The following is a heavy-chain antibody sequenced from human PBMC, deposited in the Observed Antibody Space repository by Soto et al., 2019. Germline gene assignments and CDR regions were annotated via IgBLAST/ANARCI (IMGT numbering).Heavy chain of an antibody. Sequence: QVQLVQSGAEVKKPGSSVKVSCQASGGTFSSYAISWVRQAPGHGLEWMGGIIPIFGTANYAQKFQGRVTITADESTSTAYMELSSLRSEDTAVYYCARVRDSSGYYSSWSGWFDPWGQGTLVTVSS. CDR2: IIPIFGTA. CDR1: GGTFSSYA. V-gene: IGHV1-69*01. J-gene: IGHJ5*02. CDR3: ARVRDSSGYYSSWSGWFDP. D-gene: IGHD3-22*01.